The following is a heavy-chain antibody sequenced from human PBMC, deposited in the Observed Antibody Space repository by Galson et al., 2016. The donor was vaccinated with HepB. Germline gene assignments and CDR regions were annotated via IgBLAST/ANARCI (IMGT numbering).Heavy chain of an antibody. D-gene: IGHD4-17*01. CDR3: ATDQAAYGYNGFDP. CDR1: GGSVTSSTHY. CDR2: IHHSGST. V-gene: IGHV4-39*07. J-gene: IGHJ5*02. Sequence: TLSLTCTVSGGSVTSSTHYWAWIRQPPGKGLEWIGNIHHSGSTYFNPSLKSRVTISLDTPRNQVSLKLTSVTAADTAVYYCATDQAAYGYNGFDPWGQGTLVIVSS.